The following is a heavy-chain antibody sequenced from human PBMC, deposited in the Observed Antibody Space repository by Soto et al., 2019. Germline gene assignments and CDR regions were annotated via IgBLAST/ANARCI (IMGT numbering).Heavy chain of an antibody. J-gene: IGHJ4*02. CDR1: GCTFTSYS. Sequence: GGSLRLSCAASGCTFTSYSMNWVRQAPGKGLEWVSSISSSSSYIYYADSVKGRFTVSRDNDKYSMYLQMNRLRAEDTDVYYCARAISVVVPAAFDYWGQGTLVTVSS. CDR2: ISSSSSYI. D-gene: IGHD2-2*01. V-gene: IGHV3-21*01. CDR3: ARAISVVVPAAFDY.